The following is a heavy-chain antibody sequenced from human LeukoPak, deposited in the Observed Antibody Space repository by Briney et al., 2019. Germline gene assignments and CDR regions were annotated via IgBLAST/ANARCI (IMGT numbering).Heavy chain of an antibody. CDR3: TRRNPVQATDY. Sequence: GGSLRLSCAASGFTFSGYAMHWVRQASGKGLEWLGRIRSKANSYATAYAASVKGRFTISRDDSKNTAYLQMNSLKTEDTAVYYCTRRNPVQATDYWGQGTLVTVSS. CDR1: GFTFSGYA. J-gene: IGHJ4*02. V-gene: IGHV3-73*01. D-gene: IGHD1-1*01. CDR2: IRSKANSYAT.